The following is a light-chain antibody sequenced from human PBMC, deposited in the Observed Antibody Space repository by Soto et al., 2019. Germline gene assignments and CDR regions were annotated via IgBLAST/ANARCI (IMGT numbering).Light chain of an antibody. J-gene: IGKJ3*01. CDR3: QHSALYPAP. CDR2: GAS. CDR1: QDISTY. Sequence: RLTQSPSSLYASVGDTVTISCRASQDISTYLDWYQQKPGKAPTLLIFGASSLHNGVPPRFAGSESGSEFTLTINRLQPDDFATYYCQHSALYPAPFGQGTRV. V-gene: IGKV1-5*01.